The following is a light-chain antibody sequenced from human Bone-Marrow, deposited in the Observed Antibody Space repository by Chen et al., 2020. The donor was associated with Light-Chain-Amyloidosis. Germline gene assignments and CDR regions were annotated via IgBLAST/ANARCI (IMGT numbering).Light chain of an antibody. J-gene: IGLJ2*01. V-gene: IGLV3-25*02. Sequence: SYELTQPPSVSVSPGQTARITCSGDDLPTKYAYWYQQKPGQAPVLVIHRDTERPSGISERFSGSRSGKKATLTISGVQAEEEADYHCQSADSSGTYEVIFGGGTKLTGL. CDR2: RDT. CDR1: DLPTKY. CDR3: QSADSSGTYEVI.